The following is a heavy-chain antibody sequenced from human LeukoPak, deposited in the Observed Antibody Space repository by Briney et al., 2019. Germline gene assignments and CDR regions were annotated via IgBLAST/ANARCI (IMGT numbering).Heavy chain of an antibody. J-gene: IGHJ3*02. Sequence: GGSLRLSCAASGFTFSSYAMSWVRQAPGKGLEWVSAISGSCGSTYYADSVKGRFTISRDNSKNTLYLQMNSMRAEDTAVYYCAKDCRWLVRGYAFDIWGQGTMVTVSS. D-gene: IGHD6-19*01. CDR2: ISGSCGST. CDR3: AKDCRWLVRGYAFDI. V-gene: IGHV3-23*01. CDR1: GFTFSSYA.